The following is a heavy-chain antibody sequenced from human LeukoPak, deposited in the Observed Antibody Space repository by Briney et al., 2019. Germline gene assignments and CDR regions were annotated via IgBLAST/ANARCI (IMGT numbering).Heavy chain of an antibody. CDR2: INHSGST. CDR3: ARVGRRGYYYCYYMDV. J-gene: IGHJ6*03. CDR1: GGSFSGYY. V-gene: IGHV4-34*01. D-gene: IGHD6-25*01. Sequence: PSETLSLTCAVYGGSFSGYYWSWIRQPPGKGLEWIGEINHSGSTNYNPSLKSRVTISVDTSKNQFSLKLSSVTAADTAVYYCARVGRRGYYYCYYMDVWGKGTTVTVSS.